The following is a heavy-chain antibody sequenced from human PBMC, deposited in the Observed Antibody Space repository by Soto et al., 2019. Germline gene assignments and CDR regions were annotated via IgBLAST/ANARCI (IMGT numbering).Heavy chain of an antibody. CDR1: SGSISSSNW. J-gene: IGHJ3*02. CDR2: IYHSGST. V-gene: IGHV4-4*02. Sequence: QVQLQESGPGLVKPSGTLSLTCAVSSGSISSSNWWSWVRQPPGKGLEWIGEIYHSGSTNYNPSLKSRVTISVDKSKNQFSPKLSSVTAADTAVYYCARNVLRFLEWSDDAFDIWGQGTMVTVPS. D-gene: IGHD3-3*01. CDR3: ARNVLRFLEWSDDAFDI.